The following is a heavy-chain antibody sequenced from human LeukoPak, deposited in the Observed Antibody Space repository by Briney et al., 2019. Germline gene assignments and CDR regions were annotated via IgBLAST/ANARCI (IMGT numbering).Heavy chain of an antibody. J-gene: IGHJ4*02. CDR1: GVSFSGYY. CDR2: IDHSETT. D-gene: IGHD2-15*01. V-gene: IGHV4-34*01. CDR3: ARLMKHCSVISCAAFDF. Sequence: SETLSLTCNVSGVSFSGYYWSWLRQPPGKGLEWIGEIDHSETTTYIASLKSRVTISIDTSKNQLSLKMISVTAADAAVYYCARLMKHCSVISCAAFDFWGQGTLVTVSS.